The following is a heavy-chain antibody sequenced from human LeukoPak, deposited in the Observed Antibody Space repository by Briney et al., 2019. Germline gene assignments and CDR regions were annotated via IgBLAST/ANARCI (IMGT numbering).Heavy chain of an antibody. CDR2: MNPNSGNT. CDR1: GYTFTSYD. J-gene: IGHJ4*02. Sequence: ASVKVSCKPSGYTFTSYDINWVRQATGQGLEWMGWMNPNSGNTGYAQKFQGRVTMTRDTSISTAYMELSSLRSEDTAVYYCARGLGIPGVYPDLRFWGQGTLVTVSS. CDR3: ARGLGIPGVYPDLRF. D-gene: IGHD5/OR15-5a*01. V-gene: IGHV1-8*01.